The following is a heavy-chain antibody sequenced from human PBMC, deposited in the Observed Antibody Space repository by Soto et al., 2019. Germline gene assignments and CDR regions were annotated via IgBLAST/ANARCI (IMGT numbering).Heavy chain of an antibody. Sequence: QVQLQASGPGLVKPSGTLSLSCAVSGGSISSSDWWTWVRQPPGKGLEWIGEINHTGNTNDNPSLKSRVTISLDKSKNQFSLNLNSVTAADTAVYYCARGPENWGQGTLVIVSS. CDR3: ARGPEN. V-gene: IGHV4-4*02. CDR1: GGSISSSDW. J-gene: IGHJ4*02. CDR2: INHTGNT.